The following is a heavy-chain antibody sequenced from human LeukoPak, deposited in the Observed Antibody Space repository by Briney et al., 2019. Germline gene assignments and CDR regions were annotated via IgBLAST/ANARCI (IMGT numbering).Heavy chain of an antibody. CDR2: INPSGGST. J-gene: IGHJ5*02. V-gene: IGHV1-46*01. D-gene: IGHD6-13*01. Sequence: ASVKVSCKASGYTFTSYYMHWVRQAPGQGLEWMGIINPSGGSTSYAQKFQGRVTMTRDTSTSTVYMELSSLRSEDTAVHYCARGPVGAAAQRYWFDPWGQGTLVTVSS. CDR1: GYTFTSYY. CDR3: ARGPVGAAAQRYWFDP.